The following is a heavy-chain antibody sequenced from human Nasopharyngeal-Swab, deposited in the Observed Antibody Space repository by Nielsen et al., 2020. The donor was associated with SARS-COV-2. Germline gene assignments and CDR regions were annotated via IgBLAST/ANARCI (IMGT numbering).Heavy chain of an antibody. V-gene: IGHV1-2*02. CDR3: ARDSTSVAGTGDYYYGMDV. J-gene: IGHJ6*02. CDR2: INANSGGI. D-gene: IGHD6-19*01. CDR1: GYTFTAYY. Sequence: ASVKVSCKASGYTFTAYYMHWVRQAPGQGLEWMGWINANSGGIKYAQKFQGRVTMARDTSITTAYMEMSRLRSDDTAVYYCARDSTSVAGTGDYYYGMDVWGQGTTVTVSS.